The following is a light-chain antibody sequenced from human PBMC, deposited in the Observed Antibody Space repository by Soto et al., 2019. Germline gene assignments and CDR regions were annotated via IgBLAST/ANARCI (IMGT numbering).Light chain of an antibody. CDR3: QHYYTIPYT. V-gene: IGKV4-1*01. Sequence: DIVMTQSPDSLAGSLGERATINCKSSQTVLYNSKNRNYLSWYQQKPGQPPKLLIYWASARESGVPDRFSGSGSGTDFTLTINSVQAEDVAVYYCQHYYTIPYTFGQGTKLEIK. J-gene: IGKJ2*01. CDR2: WAS. CDR1: QTVLYNSKNRNY.